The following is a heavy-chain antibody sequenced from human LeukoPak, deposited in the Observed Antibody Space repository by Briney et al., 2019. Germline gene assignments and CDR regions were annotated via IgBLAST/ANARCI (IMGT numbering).Heavy chain of an antibody. D-gene: IGHD5-18*01. J-gene: IGHJ3*02. CDR2: ISAYNGNT. Sequence: ASVKVSCKASGYTFTSYGISWVRQAPGQGLEWRGWISAYNGNTNYAQKLQGRVTMTTDTSTSTAYMELRSLRSDDTAVYYCARDSLQLWSDDAFDIWGQGTMVTVSS. CDR3: ARDSLQLWSDDAFDI. V-gene: IGHV1-18*01. CDR1: GYTFTSYG.